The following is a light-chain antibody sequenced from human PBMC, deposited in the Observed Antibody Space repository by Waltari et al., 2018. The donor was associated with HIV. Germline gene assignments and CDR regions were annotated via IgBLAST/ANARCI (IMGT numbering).Light chain of an antibody. V-gene: IGLV2-14*01. Sequence: QSALTQPASVSGSPGRSITISCTRTSSDVGGYNYVSWYQQHPGKAPKLLISEVSNRPSGISNRFSGSKSGNTASLTISGLQTEDEANYYCSSYTTSTTPVVFGGGTKLTVL. J-gene: IGLJ2*01. CDR3: SSYTTSTTPVV. CDR1: SSDVGGYNY. CDR2: EVS.